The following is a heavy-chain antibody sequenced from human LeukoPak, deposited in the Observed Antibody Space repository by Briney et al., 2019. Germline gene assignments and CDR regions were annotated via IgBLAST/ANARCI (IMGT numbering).Heavy chain of an antibody. CDR1: GGTFSSYA. J-gene: IGHJ4*02. V-gene: IGHV1-69*05. D-gene: IGHD5-18*01. CDR3: AREPYSYGPFDY. CDR2: IIPIFGTA. Sequence: SVKVSCKASGGTFSSYAISWVRQAPGQGLEWMGGIIPIFGTANYAQKFQGRVTITTDESTSTAYMERSSLRSEDTAVYYCAREPYSYGPFDYWGQGTLVTVSS.